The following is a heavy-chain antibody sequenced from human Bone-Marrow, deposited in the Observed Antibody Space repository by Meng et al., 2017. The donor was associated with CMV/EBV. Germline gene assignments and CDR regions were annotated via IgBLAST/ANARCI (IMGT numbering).Heavy chain of an antibody. CDR2: IKQDGSEK. CDR1: GFTFSSYW. J-gene: IGHJ4*02. V-gene: IGHV3-7*01. Sequence: GESLKISCAASGFTFSSYWMSWVRQAPGKGLEWVANIKQDGSEKYYVDSVKGRFTISRDNAKNSLYLQMNSLRAEDTAGYYCATCEWLVHYFDYWGQGTLVTVSS. CDR3: ATCEWLVHYFDY. D-gene: IGHD3-3*01.